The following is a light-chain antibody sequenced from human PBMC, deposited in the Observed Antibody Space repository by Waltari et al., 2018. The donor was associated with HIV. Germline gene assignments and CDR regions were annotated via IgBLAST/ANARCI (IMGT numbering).Light chain of an antibody. CDR3: SSYTSSNTLPYV. V-gene: IGLV2-14*03. CDR2: DVS. Sequence: QSALTRPASVSASPGQSSTLSCTRTRSDVGAYNYVSWYQQHPGKAPKLMIYDVSNRPSGVSNRFSGSKSGNTDSLTISGLQAEDEADYYCSSYTSSNTLPYVFGTGTKVTVL. CDR1: RSDVGAYNY. J-gene: IGLJ1*01.